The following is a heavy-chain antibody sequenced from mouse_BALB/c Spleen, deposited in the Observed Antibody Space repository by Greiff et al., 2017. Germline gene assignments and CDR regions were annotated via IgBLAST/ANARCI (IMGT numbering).Heavy chain of an antibody. V-gene: IGHV1-69*02. CDR3: TREGGGAMDD. CDR1: GYTFTSYW. CDR2: IYPSDSYT. Sequence: QVQLQQPGAELVRPGASVKLSCKASGYTFTSYWINWVKQRPGQGLEWIGNIYPSDSYTNYNQKFKDKATLTVDKSSSTAYMQLSSPTSEDSAVYYCTREGGGAMDDWGQGTSGTVSA. J-gene: IGHJ4*01.